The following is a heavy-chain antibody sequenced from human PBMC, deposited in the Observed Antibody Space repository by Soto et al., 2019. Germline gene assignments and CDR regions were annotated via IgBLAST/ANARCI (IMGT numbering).Heavy chain of an antibody. CDR2: IWYDGSNK. CDR3: ARDHTHYYGSGKLTDY. Sequence: QVQLVESGGGVVQRGRSLRLSCAASGFTFSSYGMHWVRQAPGKGLEWVAVIWYDGSNKYYADSVKGRFTISRDNSKNTLYLQMNSLRAEDTAVYYCARDHTHYYGSGKLTDYWGQGTLVTVSS. V-gene: IGHV3-33*01. J-gene: IGHJ4*02. D-gene: IGHD3-10*01. CDR1: GFTFSSYG.